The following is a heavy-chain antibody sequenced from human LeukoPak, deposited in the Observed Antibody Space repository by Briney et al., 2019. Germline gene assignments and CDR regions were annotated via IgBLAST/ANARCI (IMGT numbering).Heavy chain of an antibody. CDR3: AGDAAAAGSTLDY. V-gene: IGHV3-7*03. CDR1: GFTLSSYW. CDR2: VKRDGSEK. Sequence: GGSLRLSCAASGFTLSSYWMSWVRQAPGKGLEWVANVKRDGSEKHYVDSVKGRFTISRDNAQNSLYLQMNSLRDEDTAVYYCAGDAAAAGSTLDYWGQGTLVTVSS. J-gene: IGHJ4*02. D-gene: IGHD6-13*01.